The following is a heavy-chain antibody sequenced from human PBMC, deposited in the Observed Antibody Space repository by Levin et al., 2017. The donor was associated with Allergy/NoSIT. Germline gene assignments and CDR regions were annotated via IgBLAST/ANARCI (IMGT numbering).Heavy chain of an antibody. Sequence: HPGGSLRLSCAASGFTFSDYGMHWVRQAPGKGLEWVTLMSSHGSDEYYADSVKGRFTIFRDNSKNTLYLQMTSLRADDTAVYYCARVFDTYYMDVWGKGTTVTVSS. CDR1: GFTFSDYG. J-gene: IGHJ6*03. V-gene: IGHV3-33*01. CDR2: MSSHGSDE. CDR3: ARVFDTYYMDV.